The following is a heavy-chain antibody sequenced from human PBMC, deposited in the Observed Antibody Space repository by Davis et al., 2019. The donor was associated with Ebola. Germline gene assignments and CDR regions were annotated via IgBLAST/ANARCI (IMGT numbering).Heavy chain of an antibody. V-gene: IGHV3-53*01. CDR1: GFTVSSNY. CDR3: AADTSSDY. Sequence: GESLKISCAASGFTVSSNYMSWVRQAPGKGLEWVSVIYSGGSTYYADSVKGRFTISRDNSKNTLYLQMNSLRAEDTAVYYCAADTSSDYWGQGTLVTVSS. D-gene: IGHD2-2*01. J-gene: IGHJ4*02. CDR2: IYSGGST.